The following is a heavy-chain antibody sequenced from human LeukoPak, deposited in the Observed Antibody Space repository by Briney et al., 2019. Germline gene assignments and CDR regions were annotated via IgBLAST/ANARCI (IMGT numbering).Heavy chain of an antibody. V-gene: IGHV1-8*01. Sequence: ASVKVSCKASGYTFTSYDINWVRQATGQGLEWMGWMNPNSGNTGYAQKFQGRVTMTRNTSISTAYMELSSLRSEDTAVYYCARTMEGYYYDSGGYYALDAFDIWGQGTMVTVSS. D-gene: IGHD3-22*01. CDR2: MNPNSGNT. CDR3: ARTMEGYYYDSGGYYALDAFDI. J-gene: IGHJ3*02. CDR1: GYTFTSYD.